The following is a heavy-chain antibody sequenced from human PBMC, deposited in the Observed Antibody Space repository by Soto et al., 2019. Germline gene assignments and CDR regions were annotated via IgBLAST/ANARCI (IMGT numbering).Heavy chain of an antibody. CDR3: ARAPTAGCGGDCSAGMGLAFDY. CDR1: GFTFSSYA. J-gene: IGHJ4*02. D-gene: IGHD2-21*02. V-gene: IGHV3-30-3*01. CDR2: ISYDGSNK. Sequence: QVQLVESGGGVVQPGRSLRLSCAASGFTFSSYAMHWVRQAPGKGLEWVAVISYDGSNKYYADSVKGRFTISRDNSKNTLYLQIKCLRAEDTAVYYCARAPTAGCGGDCSAGMGLAFDYWGQVTLVTVSS.